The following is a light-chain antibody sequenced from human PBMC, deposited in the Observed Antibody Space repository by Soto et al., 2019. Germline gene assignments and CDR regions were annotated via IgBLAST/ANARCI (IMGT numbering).Light chain of an antibody. CDR1: SGDVGGFNY. V-gene: IGLV2-11*01. CDR3: CSHAGTYTFGV. J-gene: IGLJ3*02. Sequence: QSVPTQPRSVSGSPGQTVTFSYTGSSGDVGGFNYVSWYQQHPGKAPKLMIYDVTKRPSGVPDRFSGSKSGNTASLTISGLQAEDEADYYCCSHAGTYTFGVFGGGTKLTVL. CDR2: DVT.